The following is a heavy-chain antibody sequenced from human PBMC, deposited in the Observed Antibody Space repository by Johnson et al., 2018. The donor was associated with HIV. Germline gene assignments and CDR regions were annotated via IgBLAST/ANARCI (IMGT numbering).Heavy chain of an antibody. CDR3: AKDMGVTHAFDI. Sequence: VHLVESGGGVVQPGRSLRLSCAASGFTFSSYWMSWVRQAPGKGLEWVSGIRWNSGSIGYADSVKGRFTISRDNSKNTLYLQMNSLRVEDTALYYCAKDMGVTHAFDIWCQGTMVTVSS. D-gene: IGHD3-16*01. CDR2: IRWNSGSI. CDR1: GFTFSSYW. J-gene: IGHJ3*02. V-gene: IGHV3-9*01.